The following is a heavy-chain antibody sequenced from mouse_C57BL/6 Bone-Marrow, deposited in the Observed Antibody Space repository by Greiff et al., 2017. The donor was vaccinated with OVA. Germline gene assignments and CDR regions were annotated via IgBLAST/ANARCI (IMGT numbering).Heavy chain of an antibody. Sequence: VQLKQSGPELVKPGASVKISCKASGYTFTDYYMNWVKQSHGKSLEWIGDINPNNGGTSYNQKFKGKATLTVDKSSSTAYMELRSLTSEDSAVYYCARPLDYYGSSYWYFDVWGTGTTVTGSS. CDR1: GYTFTDYY. J-gene: IGHJ1*03. CDR2: INPNNGGT. D-gene: IGHD1-1*01. CDR3: ARPLDYYGSSYWYFDV. V-gene: IGHV1-26*01.